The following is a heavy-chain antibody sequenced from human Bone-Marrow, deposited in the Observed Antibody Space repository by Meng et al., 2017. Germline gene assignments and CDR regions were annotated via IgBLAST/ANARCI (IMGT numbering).Heavy chain of an antibody. V-gene: IGHV3-30*03. CDR3: ARWNGNTAYDY. D-gene: IGHD1/OR15-1a*01. Sequence: QVQLVESGGGVVQPGRSLRLSCAASGFVFSASTYGMHWVRQAPGKGLEWVTLISNDGSIKYYADSVKGRFTISRDNSKDTLYLQMNRLRADDTAVYYCARWNGNTAYDYWGQGTLVTVSS. CDR1: GFVFSASTYG. CDR2: ISNDGSIK. J-gene: IGHJ4*02.